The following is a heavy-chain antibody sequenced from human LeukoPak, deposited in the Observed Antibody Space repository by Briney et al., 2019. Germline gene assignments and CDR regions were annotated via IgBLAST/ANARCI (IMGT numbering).Heavy chain of an antibody. V-gene: IGHV3-48*03. Sequence: AGGSLRLSCAASGFTFSSYEMNWVRQAPGKGLEWVSYISSSGSTIYYADSVKGRFTISRDNAKNSLYLQMNSLRAEDTAVYYCAKDQGYYYDSSGYTDWGQGTLVTVSS. CDR2: ISSSGSTI. D-gene: IGHD3-22*01. CDR3: AKDQGYYYDSSGYTD. J-gene: IGHJ4*02. CDR1: GFTFSSYE.